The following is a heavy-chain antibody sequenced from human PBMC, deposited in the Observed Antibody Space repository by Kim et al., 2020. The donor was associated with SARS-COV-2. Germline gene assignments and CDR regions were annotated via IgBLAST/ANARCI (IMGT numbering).Heavy chain of an antibody. CDR3: TKPRAWANTFDV. Sequence: FFTPSLRSRLTMSQDTSKNQCSLRLSAVTAAETAVYYCTKPRAWANTFDVWGRGTMVTVSS. V-gene: IGHV4-39*01. D-gene: IGHD2-8*01. J-gene: IGHJ3*01.